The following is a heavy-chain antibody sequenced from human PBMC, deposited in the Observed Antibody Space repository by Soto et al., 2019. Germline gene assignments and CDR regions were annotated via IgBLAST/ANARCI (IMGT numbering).Heavy chain of an antibody. CDR1: GYTFTSYG. V-gene: IGHV1-18*01. CDR2: ISAYNGNT. Sequence: QVQLVQSGAEVKKPGASVKVSCKASGYTFTSYGISWVRQAPGQGLEWMGWISAYNGNTNYAQKLKGIITMTTDTTTSTDYMELRSLSSDDTAVYYCAGDHRYCSGGSGSNFEYWGQGTLVTVSS. D-gene: IGHD2-15*01. CDR3: AGDHRYCSGGSGSNFEY. J-gene: IGHJ4*02.